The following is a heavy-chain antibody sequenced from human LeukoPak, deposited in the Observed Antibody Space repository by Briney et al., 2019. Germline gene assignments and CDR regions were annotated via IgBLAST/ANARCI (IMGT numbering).Heavy chain of an antibody. V-gene: IGHV3-33*06. D-gene: IGHD6-13*01. CDR1: GFTFSSYG. CDR3: AKDSSSWNNWFDS. Sequence: GGSLRLSCAASGFTFSSYGMHWVRKAPGKGLEWVAVIWYDGSNKYYADSRKRRFTISSDTSKNTLYLQMNTLRAEDTAVYYCAKDSSSWNNWFDSWGQGTLVTVSS. J-gene: IGHJ5*01. CDR2: IWYDGSNK.